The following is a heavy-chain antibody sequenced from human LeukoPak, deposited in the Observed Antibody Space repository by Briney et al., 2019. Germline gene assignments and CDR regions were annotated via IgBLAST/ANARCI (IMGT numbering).Heavy chain of an antibody. CDR2: IYYSGST. CDR3: ATGRITIFGVVIGRHDAFDI. D-gene: IGHD3-3*01. CDR1: GGSVSSGSYY. V-gene: IGHV4-61*01. J-gene: IGHJ3*02. Sequence: SETLSLTCTVSGGSVSSGSYYWSWIRQPPGKGLEWIGYIYYSGSTNYNPSLKSRVTISVDTSKNQFSLKLSSVTAADTAVYYCATGRITIFGVVIGRHDAFDIWGQGTMVTVSS.